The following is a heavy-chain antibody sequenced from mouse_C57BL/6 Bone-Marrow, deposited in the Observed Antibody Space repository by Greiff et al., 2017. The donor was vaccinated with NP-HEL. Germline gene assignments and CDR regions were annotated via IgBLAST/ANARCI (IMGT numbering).Heavy chain of an antibody. J-gene: IGHJ1*03. Sequence: QVQLQQPGAELVKPGASVKMSCKASGYTFTSYWITWVKQRPGRGFEWIGDIYPGSGCTNYNEKIKSKATLTVDTPSSTAYMQLSSLTSEDCAVYYCDRSTRYGSIHWYFDVWGTGTTVTVSS. CDR1: GYTFTSYW. CDR2: IYPGSGCT. CDR3: DRSTRYGSIHWYFDV. D-gene: IGHD1-1*01. V-gene: IGHV1-55*01.